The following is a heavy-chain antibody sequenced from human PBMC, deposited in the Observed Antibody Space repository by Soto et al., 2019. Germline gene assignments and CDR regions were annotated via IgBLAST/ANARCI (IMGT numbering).Heavy chain of an antibody. Sequence: PSETLSLTFTVSGGSVSSGSYSWSWIRQPPGKGLEWIGYIYYSGSTNYNPSLKSRVTISVDTSKNQFSLKLSSVTAADTAVYYCARVTYYYDSSGYGPDYWGQGTLVTFSS. CDR1: GGSVSSGSYS. V-gene: IGHV4-61*01. CDR3: ARVTYYYDSSGYGPDY. CDR2: IYYSGST. D-gene: IGHD3-22*01. J-gene: IGHJ4*02.